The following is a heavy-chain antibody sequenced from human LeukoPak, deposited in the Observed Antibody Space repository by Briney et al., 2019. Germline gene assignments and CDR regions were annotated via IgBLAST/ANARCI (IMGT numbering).Heavy chain of an antibody. V-gene: IGHV3-48*03. CDR2: ISSSGSTI. Sequence: GGSLRLSCAASGFTFSSYEMNWVRQAPGKGLEWVSYISSSGSTIYYADSVKGRFTISRDNAKNTLYLQMNSLRAEDTAVYYCARDYGGVPLDYWGQGTLVTVSS. CDR1: GFTFSSYE. D-gene: IGHD3-16*01. CDR3: ARDYGGVPLDY. J-gene: IGHJ4*02.